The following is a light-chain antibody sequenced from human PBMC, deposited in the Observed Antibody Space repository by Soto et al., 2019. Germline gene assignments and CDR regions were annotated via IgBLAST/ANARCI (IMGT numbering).Light chain of an antibody. J-gene: IGKJ2*01. CDR1: QNIGNW. Sequence: DIQMTQSPSTLSASVGDRVTITCRASQNIGNWLAWYQQKPGKAPKVLIYDASSLESGVPSRFTGSGYGTEFTLTISSLQPDDFAIYYCQQYSSYSPYTFGQGTKVDIK. CDR3: QQYSSYSPYT. CDR2: DAS. V-gene: IGKV1-5*01.